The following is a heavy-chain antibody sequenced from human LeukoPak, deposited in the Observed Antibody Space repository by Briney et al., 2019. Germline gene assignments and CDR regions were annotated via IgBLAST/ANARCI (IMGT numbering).Heavy chain of an antibody. Sequence: PGGSLRLSCAASGFTFSSYWMHWVRQAPGKGLVWVSRINSDGSSTSYADSVKGRFTISRDNSKNTLYLQMNSLRAEDTAVYYCAKDITMIVVDYYFDYWGQGTLVTVSS. D-gene: IGHD3-22*01. CDR1: GFTFSSYW. CDR2: INSDGSST. CDR3: AKDITMIVVDYYFDY. V-gene: IGHV3-74*01. J-gene: IGHJ4*02.